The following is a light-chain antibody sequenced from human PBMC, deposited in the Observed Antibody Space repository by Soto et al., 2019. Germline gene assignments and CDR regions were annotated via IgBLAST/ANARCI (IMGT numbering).Light chain of an antibody. V-gene: IGKV1-39*01. CDR3: QQSYNFPRT. CDR1: QGINDY. CDR2: AAS. J-gene: IGKJ1*01. Sequence: DIQMTQSPSSLSASVGDRVTITCRTSQGINDYLNWYQMKPGEAPKFLIYAASALQSGIPSRISGSASETEFTLTITSLQPEDFATYYCQQSYNFPRTFGQGTKVEVK.